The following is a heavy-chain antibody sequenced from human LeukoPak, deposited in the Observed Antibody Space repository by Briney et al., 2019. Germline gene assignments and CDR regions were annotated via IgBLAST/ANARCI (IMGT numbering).Heavy chain of an antibody. CDR2: IRYDGSNK. Sequence: GGSLRLSCAASGFTFSSYGMHWVRQAPGKGLEWVAFIRYDGSNKYYADSVKGRFTISRDNAKNSLYLQMNRLRVEDTAVYYCARDSGFWAFDIWGQGTLVTVSS. V-gene: IGHV3-30*02. CDR1: GFTFSSYG. J-gene: IGHJ3*02. D-gene: IGHD2-2*03. CDR3: ARDSGFWAFDI.